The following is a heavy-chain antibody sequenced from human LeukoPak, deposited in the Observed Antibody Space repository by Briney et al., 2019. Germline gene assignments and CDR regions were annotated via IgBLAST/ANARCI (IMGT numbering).Heavy chain of an antibody. V-gene: IGHV3-48*03. CDR3: ARAKLGTSMHAFDI. CDR2: ISSSGSTI. Sequence: QSGGSLRLSCAASGFTFSSYEMNWVRQAPGKGLEWVSYISSSGSTIYYADSVKGRFTISRDNAKNSLYLQMNSLRAEDTAVYYCARAKLGTSMHAFDIWGQGTMVTVSS. J-gene: IGHJ3*02. CDR1: GFTFSSYE. D-gene: IGHD7-27*01.